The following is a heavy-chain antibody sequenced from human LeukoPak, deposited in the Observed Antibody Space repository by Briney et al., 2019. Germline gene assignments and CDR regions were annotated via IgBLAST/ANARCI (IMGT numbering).Heavy chain of an antibody. J-gene: IGHJ5*02. V-gene: IGHV4-4*07. D-gene: IGHD3-9*01. Sequence: PSETLSLTCTVSGGSINSYYWSWIRQPAGKGLEWIGRIFSSGNTNYNPSLKSRVTISVDTSKNQFSLKLSSVTTADTAVYYCARFGPIRYFDWLPNNWFDPWGQGTLVTVSS. CDR1: GGSINSYY. CDR2: IFSSGNT. CDR3: ARFGPIRYFDWLPNNWFDP.